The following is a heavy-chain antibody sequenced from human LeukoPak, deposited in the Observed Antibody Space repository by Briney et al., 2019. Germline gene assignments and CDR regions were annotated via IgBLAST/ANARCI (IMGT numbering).Heavy chain of an antibody. J-gene: IGHJ4*02. D-gene: IGHD2-15*01. CDR1: GFTFSSYW. V-gene: IGHV3-7*05. CDR2: IKQDGSEQ. Sequence: GGSLRLSCAASGFTFSSYWMTWVRRAPGKGLEWVANIKQDGSEQYYVDSVRGRFTISRDNAKNSLFLQMNSLRVEDTAAYYCAGGQGWLLDYWGQGALVTVST. CDR3: AGGQGWLLDY.